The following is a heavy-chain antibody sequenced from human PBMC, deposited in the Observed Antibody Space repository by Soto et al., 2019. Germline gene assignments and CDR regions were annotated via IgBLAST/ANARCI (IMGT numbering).Heavy chain of an antibody. V-gene: IGHV3-74*01. D-gene: IGHD1-26*01. J-gene: IGHJ4*02. CDR2: IDNAGVGT. CDR1: GFSFSRHW. CDR3: ARLGGFVPRRDY. Sequence: EVQLVESGGGVVQPGGSLRLSCAASGFSFSRHWMHWVRQVPGQGLKWVSRIDNAGVGTSYADSVKGRFTMSRDNAKNTLYLQMNDLRVEDTPLYFGARLGGFVPRRDYWGQGALVSVSS.